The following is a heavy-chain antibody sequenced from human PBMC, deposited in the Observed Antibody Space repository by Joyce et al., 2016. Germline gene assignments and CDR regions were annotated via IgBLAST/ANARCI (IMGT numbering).Heavy chain of an antibody. D-gene: IGHD2-8*01. J-gene: IGHJ4*02. V-gene: IGHV3-21*01. Sequence: EVQLVESGGGLVKTGGSLRLSWAASGFTFNRYSMSWVRQSPGKGLEWVSSLSSSSSCIKYTDSVKGRFTISRDNAKNSLYLQMNSLRVEDTAVYYCARSSYTNGIFDYWGQGTLVTVSS. CDR2: LSSSSSCI. CDR3: ARSSYTNGIFDY. CDR1: GFTFNRYS.